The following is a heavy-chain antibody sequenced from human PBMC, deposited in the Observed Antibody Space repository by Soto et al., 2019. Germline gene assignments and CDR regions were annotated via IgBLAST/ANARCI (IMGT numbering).Heavy chain of an antibody. Sequence: PSETLSLTCAVYGGSFSGYYWSWIRQPPGKGLEWIGEINHSGSTNYNPSLKSRVTISVDTSKNQFSLKLSSVTAADTAVYYCARGLTYCSGGSCSHDAFDIWGQGTMVTVSS. J-gene: IGHJ3*02. CDR1: GGSFSGYY. CDR2: INHSGST. CDR3: ARGLTYCSGGSCSHDAFDI. V-gene: IGHV4-34*01. D-gene: IGHD2-15*01.